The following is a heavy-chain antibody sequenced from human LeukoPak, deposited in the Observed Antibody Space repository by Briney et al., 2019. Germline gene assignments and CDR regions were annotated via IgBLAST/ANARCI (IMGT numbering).Heavy chain of an antibody. Sequence: PSQTLSLTCTVSGGSISSGSYYWNWIRQPPGKGLEWIGYIYYSGSTNYNPSLKSRVTISLDTSKNQFSLKVSSVTAADTAVFYCARGYGGNPPALFDYWGQGFLVTVSS. CDR2: IYYSGST. CDR3: ARGYGGNPPALFDY. J-gene: IGHJ4*02. CDR1: GGSISSGSYY. D-gene: IGHD4-23*01. V-gene: IGHV4-61*01.